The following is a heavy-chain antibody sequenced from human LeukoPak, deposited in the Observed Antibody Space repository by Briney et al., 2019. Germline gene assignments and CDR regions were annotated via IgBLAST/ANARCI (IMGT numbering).Heavy chain of an antibody. CDR1: GFTFSSYA. D-gene: IGHD3-10*01. V-gene: IGHV3-30*04. CDR3: ARDNMVRGVPNYYYYYGMDV. CDR2: ISYDGSNK. J-gene: IGHJ6*02. Sequence: PGGSLRLSCAASGFTFSSYAMHWVRQAPGKGLEWGAVISYDGSNKYYADSVKGRLTISRDNSKNTLYLQMNSLRAEDTAVYYCARDNMVRGVPNYYYYYGMDVWGQGTTVTVSS.